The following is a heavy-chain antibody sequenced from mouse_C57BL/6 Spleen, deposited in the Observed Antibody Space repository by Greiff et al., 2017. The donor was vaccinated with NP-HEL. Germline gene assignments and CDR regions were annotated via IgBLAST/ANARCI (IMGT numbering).Heavy chain of an antibody. CDR2: ISYDGSN. CDR1: GYSITSGYY. CDR3: ARYGTTVVAKFDY. J-gene: IGHJ2*01. D-gene: IGHD1-1*01. Sequence: EVHLVESGPGLVKPSQSLSLTCSVTGYSITSGYYWNWIRQFPGNKLEWMGYISYDGSNNYNPSLKNRISITRDTSKNQFFLKLNSVTTEDTATYYCARYGTTVVAKFDYWGQGTTLTVSS. V-gene: IGHV3-6*01.